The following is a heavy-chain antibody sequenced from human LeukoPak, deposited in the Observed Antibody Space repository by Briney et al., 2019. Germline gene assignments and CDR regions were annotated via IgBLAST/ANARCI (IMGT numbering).Heavy chain of an antibody. J-gene: IGHJ4*02. CDR3: ARAAAGTWSIDY. D-gene: IGHD6-13*01. Sequence: GGSLRLSCAASGFTFSSYAMSWVRQAPGKGLEWVSAISGSGGSTYYADPVKGRFTISRDNAKNTLDLQLNSLRAEDTALYYCARAAAGTWSIDYWGQGTLVTVSS. CDR1: GFTFSSYA. CDR2: ISGSGGST. V-gene: IGHV3-23*01.